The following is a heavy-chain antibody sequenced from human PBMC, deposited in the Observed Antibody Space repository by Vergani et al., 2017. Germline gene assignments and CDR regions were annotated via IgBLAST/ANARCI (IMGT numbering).Heavy chain of an antibody. CDR2: IYSGGST. CDR3: ARERSGYLITSYYYGMDV. J-gene: IGHJ6*02. V-gene: IGHV3-53*01. CDR1: GFTVSSNY. D-gene: IGHD3-22*01. Sequence: EVQLVESGGGLIQPGGSLRLSCAASGFTVSSNYMSWVRQAPGKGLEWVSVIYSGGSTYYADSVKGRFTISRDNSKNTLYLQMNSLRAEDTAAYYCARERSGYLITSYYYGMDVWGQGTTVTVSS.